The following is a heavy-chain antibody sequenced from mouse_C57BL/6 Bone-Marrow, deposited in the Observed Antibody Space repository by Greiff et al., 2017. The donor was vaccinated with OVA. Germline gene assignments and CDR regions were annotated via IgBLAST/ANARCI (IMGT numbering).Heavy chain of an antibody. V-gene: IGHV1-7*01. D-gene: IGHD1-1*01. Sequence: VQLQQSGAELAKPGASVKLSCKASGYTFTSYWMHWVKPRPGQGLEWIGYINPSSGYTKYNQKFKDKAPLTAANSSSTAYMQLIILTYEHSAVYYCAREYDYYAPFAYWGQGTLVTVSA. CDR3: AREYDYYAPFAY. CDR2: INPSSGYT. CDR1: GYTFTSYW. J-gene: IGHJ3*01.